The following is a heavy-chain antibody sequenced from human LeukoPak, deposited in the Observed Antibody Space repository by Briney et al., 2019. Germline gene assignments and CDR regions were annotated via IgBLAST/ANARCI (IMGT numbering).Heavy chain of an antibody. V-gene: IGHV4-59*08. Sequence: SSQTLSLTCTVPGGSICSYFWSWLRQPPGAGLEWIGYISDSGSTNYNPSLKSRLTISVDTSKNQFSLRLNSVTAADTALYYCARRSSGTYGHWFDSWGQGTLVTVSS. D-gene: IGHD1-26*01. CDR1: GGSICSYF. J-gene: IGHJ5*01. CDR3: ARRSSGTYGHWFDS. CDR2: ISDSGST.